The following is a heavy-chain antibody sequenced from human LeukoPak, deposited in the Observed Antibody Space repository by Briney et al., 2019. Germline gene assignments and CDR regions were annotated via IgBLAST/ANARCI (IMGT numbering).Heavy chain of an antibody. J-gene: IGHJ3*02. D-gene: IGHD2-2*02. V-gene: IGHV3-9*01. CDR2: ISWNSGSI. CDR3: AKEDPGDIVVVPAAIAGDAFDI. CDR1: GFTFDDYA. Sequence: PGRSLRLSCAASGFTFDDYAMHWVRQAPGKGLEWVSGISWNSGSIGYADSVKGRFIISRDNAKNSLYLQMNSLRAEDTAVYYCAKEDPGDIVVVPAAIAGDAFDIWGQGTMVTVSS.